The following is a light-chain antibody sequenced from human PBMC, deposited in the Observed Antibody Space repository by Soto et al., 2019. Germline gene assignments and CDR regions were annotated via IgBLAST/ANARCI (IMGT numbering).Light chain of an antibody. J-gene: IGKJ1*01. CDR2: ETS. V-gene: IGKV3-11*01. Sequence: EIVLTQSPATLSLSPGERATLSCRASQSVGFYLAWYQQKPGQAPRLLIYETSSRASGIPARFSGSGSGTDFTLTISSLEPEDFALYYCQLRSNWPPVWTFGQGTQVDIK. CDR3: QLRSNWPPVWT. CDR1: QSVGFY.